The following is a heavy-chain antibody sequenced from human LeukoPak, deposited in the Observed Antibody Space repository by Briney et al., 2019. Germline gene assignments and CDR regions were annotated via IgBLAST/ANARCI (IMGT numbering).Heavy chain of an antibody. V-gene: IGHV4-59*12. Sequence: PSETLSLTCTVSGGSISSYYWSWIRQPPGKGLEWIGYIYYSGSTNYNPSLKSRVTISVDTSKNQFSLKLNSVTAADTAVYYCAKPSNYYGSATDAFDFWGQGTMVTVSS. CDR3: AKPSNYYGSATDAFDF. CDR1: GGSISSYY. J-gene: IGHJ3*01. D-gene: IGHD3-10*01. CDR2: IYYSGST.